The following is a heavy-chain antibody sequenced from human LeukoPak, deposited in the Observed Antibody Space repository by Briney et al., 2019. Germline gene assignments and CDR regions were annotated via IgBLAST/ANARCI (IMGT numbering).Heavy chain of an antibody. CDR2: IIPIFGTA. J-gene: IGHJ6*03. D-gene: IGHD3/OR15-3a*01. CDR3: ARDLGEYFDLYYYYYMDV. Sequence: SVKVSCTASGGTFSSYAISWVRQAPGQGLEWMGGIIPIFGTANYAQKFQGRVTITADKSTSTAYMELSSLRSEDTAVYYCARDLGEYFDLYYYYYMDVWGKGTTVTVSS. CDR1: GGTFSSYA. V-gene: IGHV1-69*06.